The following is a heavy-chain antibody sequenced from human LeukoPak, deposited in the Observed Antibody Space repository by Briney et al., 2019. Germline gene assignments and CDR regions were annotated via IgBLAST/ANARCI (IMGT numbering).Heavy chain of an antibody. CDR1: GFTFSSYW. V-gene: IGHV3-7*01. D-gene: IGHD2-2*01. Sequence: GGSLRLSCAASGFTFSSYWMSWVRQAPGKGLEWVANIKQDGSEKYYVDSVKGRFTISRDNAKNSLYLQMNSLRAEDTAVYYCARAVIPGDWYFDLWGRGTLVTVSS. CDR3: ARAVIPGDWYFDL. CDR2: IKQDGSEK. J-gene: IGHJ2*01.